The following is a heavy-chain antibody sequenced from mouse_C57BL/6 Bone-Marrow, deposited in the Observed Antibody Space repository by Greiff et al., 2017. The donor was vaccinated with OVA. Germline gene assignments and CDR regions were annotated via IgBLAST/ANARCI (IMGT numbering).Heavy chain of an antibody. CDR1: GFTFSSYG. V-gene: IGHV5-6*02. J-gene: IGHJ3*01. CDR3: AREIYDGYYGAWFAY. D-gene: IGHD2-3*01. Sequence: MLVESGGDLVKPGGSLKLSCAASGFTFSSYGMSWVRQTPDKRLEWVATISSGGSYTYYPDSVKGRFTISRDNAKNTLYLQMSSLKSEDTAMYYCAREIYDGYYGAWFAYWGQGTLVTVSA. CDR2: ISSGGSYT.